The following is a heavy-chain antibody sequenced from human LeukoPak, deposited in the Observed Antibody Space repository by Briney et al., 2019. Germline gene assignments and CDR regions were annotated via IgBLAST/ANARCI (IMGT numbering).Heavy chain of an antibody. J-gene: IGHJ4*02. Sequence: SETLSLTRTVSGGSISSYYWSWIRQPPGKGLEWIGYIYYSGSTNYNPSLKSRVTISVDTSKNQFSLKLSSVTAADTAVYYCARDREVSLFDYWGQGTLVTVSS. CDR1: GGSISSYY. CDR3: ARDREVSLFDY. CDR2: IYYSGST. V-gene: IGHV4-59*01.